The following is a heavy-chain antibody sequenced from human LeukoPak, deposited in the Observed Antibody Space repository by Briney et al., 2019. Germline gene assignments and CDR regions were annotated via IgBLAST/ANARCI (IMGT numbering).Heavy chain of an antibody. CDR2: IYYSGST. J-gene: IGHJ5*02. CDR1: GGSISSSSYY. D-gene: IGHD3-16*01. V-gene: IGHV4-39*01. CDR3: ARLGRYDYVRFDP. Sequence: SETLSLTCTVSGGSISSSSYYWGWIRQPPGKGLEWIGSIYYSGSTYYNPSLKSRVTISVDTSKNQFSLKLSSVTAADTAVYYRARLGRYDYVRFDPWGQGTLVTVSS.